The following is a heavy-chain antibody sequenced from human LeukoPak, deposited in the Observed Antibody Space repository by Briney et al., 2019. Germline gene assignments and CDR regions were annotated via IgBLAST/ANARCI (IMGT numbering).Heavy chain of an antibody. CDR1: GGSISSYY. D-gene: IGHD2-2*01. CDR3: AREFIVVVPAASRLYYYYMDV. CDR2: IYTSGST. V-gene: IGHV4-4*07. Sequence: SETLSLTCTVSGGSISSYYWSWIRQPAGKGLEWIGRIYTSGSTNYNPSLKSRVTMSVDTSKNQFSLKLSSVTAADTAVYYCAREFIVVVPAASRLYYYYMDVWGEGTTVTISS. J-gene: IGHJ6*03.